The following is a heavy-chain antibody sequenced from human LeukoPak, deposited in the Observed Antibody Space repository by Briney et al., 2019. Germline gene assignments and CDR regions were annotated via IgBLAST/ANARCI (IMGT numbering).Heavy chain of an antibody. D-gene: IGHD6-6*01. CDR2: IGSSGRAI. CDR3: ARDALAARRYDWFDP. CDR1: GFTFSDYY. J-gene: IGHJ5*02. Sequence: GGSLRLSCAASGFTFSDYYMSWLRHAPGKGLEWVSYIGSSGRAIYYADSVKGRFTISRDNAKNSLYLQMNSLRVEDTAVYYCARDALAARRYDWFDPWGQGTLVTVSS. V-gene: IGHV3-11*04.